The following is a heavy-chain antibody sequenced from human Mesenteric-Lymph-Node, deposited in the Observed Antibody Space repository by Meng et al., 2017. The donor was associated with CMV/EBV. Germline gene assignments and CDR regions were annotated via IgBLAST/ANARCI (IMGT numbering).Heavy chain of an antibody. J-gene: IGHJ6*02. Sequence: GESLKISCAASGFTFSSYSMNWVRQAPGKGLEWVSSISSSSSYIYYADSVKGRFTISRDNAKNSLYLQMNSLRAEDTAVYYCARDHWSGPYYYYGMDVWGQGTTVTVSS. CDR3: ARDHWSGPYYYYGMDV. V-gene: IGHV3-21*01. CDR1: GFTFSSYS. D-gene: IGHD3-3*01. CDR2: ISSSSSYI.